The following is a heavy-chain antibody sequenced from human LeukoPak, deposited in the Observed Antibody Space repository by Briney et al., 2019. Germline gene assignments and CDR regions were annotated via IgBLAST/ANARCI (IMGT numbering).Heavy chain of an antibody. V-gene: IGHV3-23*01. J-gene: IGHJ6*02. CDR2: ISGSGGST. CDR1: GFTFSSYA. D-gene: IGHD6-13*01. CDR3: CTAAADPPYYYYGMDV. Sequence: PGGSLRLSCAASGFTFSSYAMSWVRQAPGKGLEWVSAISGSGGSTYYADSVKGRFTISRDNSKNTLYLQMNSLRAGDTAVYYCCTAAADPPYYYYGMDVWGQGTTVTVSS.